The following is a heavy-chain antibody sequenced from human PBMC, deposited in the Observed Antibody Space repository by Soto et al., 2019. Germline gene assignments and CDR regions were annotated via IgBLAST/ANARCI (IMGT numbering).Heavy chain of an antibody. CDR3: AREGVAVSGYNWFDP. CDR1: GDSISSYY. Sequence: PSETLSLTCQVSGDSISSYYWSWIRQPAGKGLEWIGRISASGSSNYNPSLKTRVTMSLDTSKSQFSLQLNSVTAADMAVYYCAREGVAVSGYNWFDPWGQGTLVTAPQ. J-gene: IGHJ5*02. V-gene: IGHV4-4*07. CDR2: ISASGSS. D-gene: IGHD3-22*01.